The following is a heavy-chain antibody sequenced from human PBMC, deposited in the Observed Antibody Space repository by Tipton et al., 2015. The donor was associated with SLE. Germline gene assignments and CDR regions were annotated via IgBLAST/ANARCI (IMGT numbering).Heavy chain of an antibody. CDR2: ISGGGGST. D-gene: IGHD1-1*01. J-gene: IGHJ4*02. Sequence: SLRLSCAASGFIFSSYVMSWVRQAPGKGLEWVAAISGGGGSTYYADSVKGRFTLSRDNSKNTLYLQMNSLRAEDTAVYYCAKVPGTGTGDYWGQGTLVTVSS. CDR3: AKVPGTGTGDY. CDR1: GFIFSSYV. V-gene: IGHV3-23*01.